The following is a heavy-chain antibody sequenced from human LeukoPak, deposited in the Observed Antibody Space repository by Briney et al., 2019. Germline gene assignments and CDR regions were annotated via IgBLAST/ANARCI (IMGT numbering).Heavy chain of an antibody. CDR2: INHSGST. CDR1: GGSFSGYY. J-gene: IGHJ6*03. CDR3: ARLHYGGNYGYYYYYMDV. Sequence: PSETLSLTYAVYGGSFSGYYWSWIRQPPGKGLEWIGEINHSGSTNYNPSLKSRVTISVDTSKNQFSLKLSSVTAADTAVYYCARLHYGGNYGYYYYYMDVWGKGTTVTISS. D-gene: IGHD4-23*01. V-gene: IGHV4-34*01.